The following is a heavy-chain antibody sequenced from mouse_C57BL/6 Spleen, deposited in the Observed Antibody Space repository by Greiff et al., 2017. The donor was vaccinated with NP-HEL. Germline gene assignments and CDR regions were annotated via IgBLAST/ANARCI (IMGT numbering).Heavy chain of an antibody. CDR2: IYPGDGDT. Sequence: QVQLKQSGPELVKPGASVKISCKASGYAFSSSWMNWVKQRPGKGLEWIGRIYPGDGDTNYNGKFKGKATLTADKSSSTAYMQLSSLTSEDSAVYFCARSLLPYAMDYWGQGTSVTVSS. D-gene: IGHD2-10*01. CDR1: GYAFSSSW. J-gene: IGHJ4*01. V-gene: IGHV1-82*01. CDR3: ARSLLPYAMDY.